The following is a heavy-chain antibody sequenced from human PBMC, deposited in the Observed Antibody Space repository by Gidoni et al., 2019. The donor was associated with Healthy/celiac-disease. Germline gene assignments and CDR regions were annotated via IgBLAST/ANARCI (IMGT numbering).Heavy chain of an antibody. Sequence: EVQLVASGGGLVKPGGSLRLSCAASGFTFSSYSMNGVRKAPGKGLEWVSSISSRSSYIYYADSVKGRFTISRDNAKNSRYLQMNSLRAEDTAVYYCARDLTFQLGGGEDYWGQGTLVTVSS. CDR2: ISSRSSYI. J-gene: IGHJ4*02. D-gene: IGHD7-27*01. CDR1: GFTFSSYS. V-gene: IGHV3-21*01. CDR3: ARDLTFQLGGGEDY.